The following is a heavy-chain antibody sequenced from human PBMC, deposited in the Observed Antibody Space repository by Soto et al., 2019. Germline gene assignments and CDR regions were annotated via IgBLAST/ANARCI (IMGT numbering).Heavy chain of an antibody. D-gene: IGHD2-2*02. J-gene: IGHJ6*02. CDR3: ATLKGGLGYCSSTSCYTLDLPDV. CDR1: GYTLTSYY. CDR2: INPSGGST. Sequence: ASVKVSCKASGYTLTSYYMHLVRQAPGQGLEWMGIINPSGGSTSYAQKFQGRVTMTRDTSTSTVYMELSSLRSEDTAVYYCATLKGGLGYCSSTSCYTLDLPDVWGQGTTVTVSS. V-gene: IGHV1-46*01.